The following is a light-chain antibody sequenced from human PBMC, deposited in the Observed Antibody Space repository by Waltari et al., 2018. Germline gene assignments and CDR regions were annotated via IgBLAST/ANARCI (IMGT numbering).Light chain of an antibody. CDR1: QSISIY. J-gene: IGKJ2*01. V-gene: IGKV3-11*01. CDR2: DAN. CDR3: QHRISWPYT. Sequence: EVVLTQSPATLSLSPGDRATLSCRASQSISIYLAWYQQRPGQAPRLLIYDANHRATGIPARFSGSGSGTDFTLTISSLEPEDFVVYYCQHRISWPYTFGQGTKLQI.